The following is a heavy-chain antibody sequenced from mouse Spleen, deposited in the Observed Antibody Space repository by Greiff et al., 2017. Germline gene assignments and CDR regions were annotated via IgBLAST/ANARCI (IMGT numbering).Heavy chain of an antibody. CDR1: GFSLTSYD. CDR3: VRDRDYGSSLFAY. CDR2: IWTGGGT. V-gene: IGHV2-9-2*01. J-gene: IGHJ3*01. D-gene: IGHD1-1*01. Sequence: VKLVESGPGLVAPSQSLSITCTVSGFSLTSYDISWIRQPPGKGLEWLGVIWTGGGTNYNSAFMSRLSISKDNSKSQVFLKMNSLQTDDTAIYYCVRDRDYGSSLFAYWGQGTLVTVSA.